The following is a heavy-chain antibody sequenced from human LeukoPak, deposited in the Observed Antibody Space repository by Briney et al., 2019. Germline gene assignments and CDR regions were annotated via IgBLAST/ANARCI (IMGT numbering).Heavy chain of an antibody. D-gene: IGHD3-22*01. Sequence: PGGSLRLSCAASGFTFSSYGMHWVRQAPGKGLEWVAVISYDGSNKYYADSVKGRFTISRDNSKNTLYLQMNSLRAEDTAVYYCAKLYYYDSSGHRDYWGQGTLVTVSS. V-gene: IGHV3-30*18. J-gene: IGHJ4*02. CDR2: ISYDGSNK. CDR1: GFTFSSYG. CDR3: AKLYYYDSSGHRDY.